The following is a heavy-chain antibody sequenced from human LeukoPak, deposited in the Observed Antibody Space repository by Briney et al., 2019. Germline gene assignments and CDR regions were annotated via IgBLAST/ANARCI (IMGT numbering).Heavy chain of an antibody. D-gene: IGHD2-2*01. CDR3: VHWEGYCSSASCYGNWFDP. V-gene: IGHV4-39*07. J-gene: IGHJ5*02. CDR1: GGFINRRSYY. CDR2: MYYSGAT. Sequence: SETLSLTCTVSGGFINRRSYYWGWIRQPPGKGLERIGSMYYSGATYYNPSLKSRLTMSVDTFKNQFSLELSSVPAADTAVYYCVHWEGYCSSASCYGNWFDPWGQGTLVTVS.